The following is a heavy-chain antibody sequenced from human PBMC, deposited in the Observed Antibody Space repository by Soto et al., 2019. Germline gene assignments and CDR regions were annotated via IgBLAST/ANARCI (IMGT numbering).Heavy chain of an antibody. CDR3: AKNLPRTGRFDY. V-gene: IGHV4-39*01. CDR1: GASITSNTYF. J-gene: IGHJ4*02. CDR2: IDYSGKT. Sequence: SETLSLTCSLSGASITSNTYFWAWIRQPPGKGLEWVGSIDYSGKTHYNPSLKSRTTISVDRSRNQFSLQVSSVTAADTAVYYCAKNLPRTGRFDYWGQGTGGTVSA.